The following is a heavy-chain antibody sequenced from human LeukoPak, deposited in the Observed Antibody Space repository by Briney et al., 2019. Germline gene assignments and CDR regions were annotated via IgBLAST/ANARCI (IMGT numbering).Heavy chain of an antibody. D-gene: IGHD6-19*01. CDR2: ISAYNGNT. Sequence: ASVKVSCKASGYTFTSYGISWVRQAPGQVLEWMGWISAYNGNTNYAQKLQGRVTMTTDTSTSTAYMELRSLRSDDTAVYYCARAPEAVAATVFDYWGQGTLVTVSS. V-gene: IGHV1-18*01. J-gene: IGHJ4*02. CDR1: GYTFTSYG. CDR3: ARAPEAVAATVFDY.